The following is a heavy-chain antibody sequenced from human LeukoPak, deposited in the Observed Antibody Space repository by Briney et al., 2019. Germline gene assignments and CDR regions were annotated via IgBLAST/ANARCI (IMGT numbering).Heavy chain of an antibody. CDR3: AREGEGPYSSSSGLGY. V-gene: IGHV4-30-2*01. J-gene: IGHJ4*02. CDR1: GGSTSSSSYY. D-gene: IGHD6-6*01. Sequence: PSETLSLTCTVSGGSTSSSSYYWGWIRQPPGKGLEWIGYIYHSGSTYYNPSLKSRVTISVDRSKNQFSLKLSSVTAADTAVYYCAREGEGPYSSSSGLGYWGQGTLVTVSS. CDR2: IYHSGST.